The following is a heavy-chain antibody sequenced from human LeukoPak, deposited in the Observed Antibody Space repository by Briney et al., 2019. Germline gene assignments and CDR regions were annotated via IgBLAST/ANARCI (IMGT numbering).Heavy chain of an antibody. CDR3: ARDLKRGYSSGRYSWGTGSSNDY. J-gene: IGHJ4*02. Sequence: GASVKVSCKASGYTFTSYGISWVRQAPGQGLEWMGWISGYNGNTNYAQKLQGRVTTTTDTSTSTAYMELRSLRSDDTAVYYCARDLKRGYSSGRYSWGTGSSNDYWGQGTLVTVSS. CDR1: GYTFTSYG. CDR2: ISGYNGNT. D-gene: IGHD6-19*01. V-gene: IGHV1-18*01.